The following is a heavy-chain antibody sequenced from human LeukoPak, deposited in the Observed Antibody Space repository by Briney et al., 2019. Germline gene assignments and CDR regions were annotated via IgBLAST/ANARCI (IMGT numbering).Heavy chain of an antibody. CDR2: ISSSSSYI. J-gene: IGHJ4*02. CDR3: ARDRYETGLDY. CDR1: GFTFSNYG. Sequence: PGGSLRLSCTASGFTFSNYGMSWVRQAPGKGLEWVSSISSSSSYIYYADSVKGRFTISRDNAKNSLYLQMNSLRAEDTAVYYCARDRYETGLDYWGQGTLVTVSS. D-gene: IGHD1-1*01. V-gene: IGHV3-21*01.